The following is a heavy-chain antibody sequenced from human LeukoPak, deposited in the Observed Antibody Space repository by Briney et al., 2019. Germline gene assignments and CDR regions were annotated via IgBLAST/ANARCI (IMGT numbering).Heavy chain of an antibody. CDR2: ISYEGSNK. Sequence: GGSLRLSRAAAGFTFSSHAMHWVRQAPGKGLEWVAVISYEGSNKYYADSVKGRFTISRDNSNNTLYLQMNSLRAEDTAVYYCARARPAAGLDYWGQGTLVTVSS. V-gene: IGHV3-30-3*01. J-gene: IGHJ4*02. CDR3: ARARPAAGLDY. CDR1: GFTFSSHA. D-gene: IGHD6-13*01.